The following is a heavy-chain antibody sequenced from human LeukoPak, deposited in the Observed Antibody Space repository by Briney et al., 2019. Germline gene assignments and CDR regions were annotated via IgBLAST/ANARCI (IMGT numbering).Heavy chain of an antibody. V-gene: IGHV4-4*02. D-gene: IGHD6-6*01. Sequence: SGTLSLTCAVSGGSISSNNWWGWVRQPPGKGLEWIGEIYHSGSPNYNPSLKSRVTISVDKSRNHFSLNLSSVTAADTAVYYCASEYSSSSGDYWGQGTLVTVSS. CDR3: ASEYSSSSGDY. CDR2: IYHSGSP. CDR1: GGSISSNNW. J-gene: IGHJ4*02.